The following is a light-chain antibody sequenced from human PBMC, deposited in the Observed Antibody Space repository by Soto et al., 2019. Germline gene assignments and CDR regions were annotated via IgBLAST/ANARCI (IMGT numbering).Light chain of an antibody. V-gene: IGKV4-1*01. Sequence: DIVMTQSPDSLAVSLGERATINCKSSQSVLYSSKNKNYLAWYQQKPGQPPKLLIYWATTRKSGVPDRFSGSGSGTDFTLTISSLQAEDVAVYYCQQYYSTPQAFGHGTKVEI. CDR3: QQYYSTPQA. CDR2: WAT. CDR1: QSVLYSSKNKNY. J-gene: IGKJ1*01.